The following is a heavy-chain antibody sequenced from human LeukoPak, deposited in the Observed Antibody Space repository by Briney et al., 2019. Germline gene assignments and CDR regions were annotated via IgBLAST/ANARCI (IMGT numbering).Heavy chain of an antibody. CDR2: IYYSGST. Sequence: PSETLSLTCTVSGGSISSSSYYWGWIRQPPGKGLEWIGSIYYSGSTYYNPSLKSRVTISVDTSKNQFSLNLSSVTGADTAVYHCAKQAYCSGGSCYNSLGAFDIWGQGTMVTVSS. D-gene: IGHD2-15*01. J-gene: IGHJ3*02. CDR1: GGSISSSSYY. V-gene: IGHV4-39*01. CDR3: AKQAYCSGGSCYNSLGAFDI.